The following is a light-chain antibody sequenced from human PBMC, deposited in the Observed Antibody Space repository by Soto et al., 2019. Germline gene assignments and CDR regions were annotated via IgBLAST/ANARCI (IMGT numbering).Light chain of an antibody. CDR2: DAS. J-gene: IGKJ5*01. CDR3: QLYDQWPTIT. Sequence: EIVFTQSPATLYLSPGERATLTCRASQSVSSYLAWYPQKPGQAPRLLIYDASNRANGIPASFSGSGSGTDLTLTLSSLEPEDFASYDCQLYDQWPTITFSQGTRLEIK. CDR1: QSVSSY. V-gene: IGKV3-11*01.